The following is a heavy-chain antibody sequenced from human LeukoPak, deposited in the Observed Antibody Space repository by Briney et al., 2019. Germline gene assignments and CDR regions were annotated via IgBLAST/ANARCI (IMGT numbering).Heavy chain of an antibody. J-gene: IGHJ5*02. CDR1: GGSISSYC. CDR2: IYTSGST. Sequence: KPSETLSLTCTVSGGSISSYCWSWIRQPAGKGLEWIGRIYTSGSTNYNPSLKSRVTISVDTSKNQFSLKLSSVTAADTAVYYCARDLVGRYCSGGSCYDNWFDPWGQGTLVTVSS. CDR3: ARDLVGRYCSGGSCYDNWFDP. D-gene: IGHD2-15*01. V-gene: IGHV4-4*07.